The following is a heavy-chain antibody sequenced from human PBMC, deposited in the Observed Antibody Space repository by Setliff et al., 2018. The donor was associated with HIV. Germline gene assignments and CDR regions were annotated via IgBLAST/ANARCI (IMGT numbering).Heavy chain of an antibody. J-gene: IGHJ2*01. CDR2: ISAYNGNT. CDR3: AGGLDAEGYFDL. V-gene: IGHV1-18*01. CDR1: GYTFTSYG. Sequence: ASVKVSCKASGYTFTSYGISWVRQAPGQGLEWMGWISAYNGNTNYAQKLQGRVTMTTDTSTSTAYMELRSLGSDDTAVYYCAGGLDAEGYFDLWGRGTLVTVSS.